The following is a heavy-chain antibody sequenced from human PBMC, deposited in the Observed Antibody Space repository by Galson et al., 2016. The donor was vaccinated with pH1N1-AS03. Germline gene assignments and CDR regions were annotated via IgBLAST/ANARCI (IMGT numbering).Heavy chain of an antibody. V-gene: IGHV3-23*01. CDR2: ISGDGSVT. Sequence: SLRLSCAASGFTFRNYAMSWVRQAPGKGLEWVSAISGDGSVTHYADSVKGRFTISRDNSKSTLYLQMSSMRAEDTAVYYCARGLTYHFGSGSVFWGQGTLVTVSS. D-gene: IGHD3-10*01. CDR1: GFTFRNYA. CDR3: ARGLTYHFGSGSVF. J-gene: IGHJ1*01.